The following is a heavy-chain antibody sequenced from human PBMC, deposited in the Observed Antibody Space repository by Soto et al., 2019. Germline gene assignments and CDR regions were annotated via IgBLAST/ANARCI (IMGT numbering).Heavy chain of an antibody. CDR3: ARDNGYCSGGSCHGAFDI. CDR2: IIPIFGTA. CDR1: GGTFSSYA. V-gene: IGHV1-69*01. J-gene: IGHJ3*02. D-gene: IGHD2-15*01. Sequence: QVQLVQSGAEVKKPGSSVKVSCKASGGTFSSYAISWVRQAPGQGLEWMGGIIPIFGTANYAQKFQGRVTITADESTSTAYMELSSLRSEDTAVYYCARDNGYCSGGSCHGAFDIWGQGTMVTVSS.